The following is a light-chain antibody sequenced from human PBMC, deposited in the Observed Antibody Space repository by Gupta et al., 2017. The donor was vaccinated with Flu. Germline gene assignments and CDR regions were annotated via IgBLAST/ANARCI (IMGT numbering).Light chain of an antibody. J-gene: IGLJ3*02. CDR3: QSYDSSLSGSV. CDR1: SSNIGAGYD. CDR2: GNS. Sequence: SVLTQLSSVSVAPGQMVNISCTGSSSNIGAGYDVHWYQQLPRTAPKLLIYGNSNRPSGVPDRFSGSKSGTSASLAITGLQAEDEADYYCQSYDSSLSGSVFGGGTKLTVL. V-gene: IGLV1-40*01.